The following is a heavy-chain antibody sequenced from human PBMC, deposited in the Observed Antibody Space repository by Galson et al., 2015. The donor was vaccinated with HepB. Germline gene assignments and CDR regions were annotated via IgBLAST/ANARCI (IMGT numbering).Heavy chain of an antibody. CDR1: GYTFTSYS. V-gene: IGHV1-46*01. CDR3: ARVKWERLVYFDY. D-gene: IGHD1-26*01. J-gene: IGHJ4*02. Sequence: SAKVSYRASGYTFTSYSMHRVRQAPGQGLEWMGIINPSGGSTSYAQKLQGRVTMTRDTSTSTIYMELSSLRSEDTAVYYCARVKWERLVYFDYWGQGTLVTVSS. CDR2: INPSGGST.